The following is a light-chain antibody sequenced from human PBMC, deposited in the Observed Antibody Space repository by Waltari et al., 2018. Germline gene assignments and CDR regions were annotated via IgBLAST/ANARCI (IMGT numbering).Light chain of an antibody. Sequence: DIVMTQSPDPLAVSLGERATINCKSSQRVLCRTNNKNCLAWYQQKPGQPPKLLIYWASTRESGVPDRFSGSGSGTDFTLTISSLQAEDVAVYYCQQYDSTPTWTFGQGTKVEIK. V-gene: IGKV4-1*01. CDR1: QRVLCRTNNKNC. CDR3: QQYDSTPTWT. J-gene: IGKJ1*01. CDR2: WAS.